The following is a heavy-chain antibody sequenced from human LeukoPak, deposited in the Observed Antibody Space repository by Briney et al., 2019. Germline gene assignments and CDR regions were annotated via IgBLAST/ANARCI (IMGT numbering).Heavy chain of an antibody. D-gene: IGHD4-17*01. Sequence: PGRSLRLSCVASEFTFSSYGMHWVRQAPGKGLEWVASISYDGSNNYYADSVKGRFTISRDNFKNTLYLQMNSLDTEDTAVYYCAKAAPDSGDYGMDVWGQGTTVTVS. J-gene: IGHJ6*02. CDR2: ISYDGSNN. CDR1: EFTFSSYG. V-gene: IGHV3-30*18. CDR3: AKAAPDSGDYGMDV.